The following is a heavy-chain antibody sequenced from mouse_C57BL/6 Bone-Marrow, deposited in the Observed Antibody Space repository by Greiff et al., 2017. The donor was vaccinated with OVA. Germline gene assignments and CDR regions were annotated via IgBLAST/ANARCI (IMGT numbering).Heavy chain of an antibody. J-gene: IGHJ2*01. Sequence: EVKLQESGPVLVKPGASVKMSCKASGYTFTDYYMNWVKQSHGKSLEWIGVINPYNGGTSYNQKFKGKATLTVDKSSSTAYMELNSLTSEDSAVYYCARSPPYYYGSRGYFDYWGQGTTLTVSS. CDR3: ARSPPYYYGSRGYFDY. D-gene: IGHD1-1*01. CDR2: INPYNGGT. CDR1: GYTFTDYY. V-gene: IGHV1-19*01.